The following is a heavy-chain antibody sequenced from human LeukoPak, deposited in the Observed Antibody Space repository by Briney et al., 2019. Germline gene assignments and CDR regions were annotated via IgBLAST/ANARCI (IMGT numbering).Heavy chain of an antibody. CDR3: AKVRWDNSGWYYLDN. CDR2: ISYDGSNK. CDR1: GFTFSSYA. Sequence: GGSLRLSCAASGFTFSSYAMHWVRQAPGKGLEWVAVISYDGSNKYYADSVKGRFTISRDNSKNTLYLQMNSLRAEDTAVYYCAKVRWDNSGWYYLDNWGQGTLVTVSS. D-gene: IGHD6-19*01. V-gene: IGHV3-30*04. J-gene: IGHJ4*02.